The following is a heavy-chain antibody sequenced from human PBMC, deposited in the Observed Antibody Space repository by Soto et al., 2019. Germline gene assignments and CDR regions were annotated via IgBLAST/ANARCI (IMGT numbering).Heavy chain of an antibody. CDR1: GVTFSSLG. Sequence: QVQLVESGGGVVQPGRSLRLSCAASGVTFSSLGIHWVRQAPGKGLEWVAVTSYDGSNPYYADSVKGRFTISRDNSKNARYMQMNSLRAEDTAVYYCAKPSSGYDLGDYWGQGTLVTVSS. CDR3: AKPSSGYDLGDY. J-gene: IGHJ4*02. D-gene: IGHD5-12*01. V-gene: IGHV3-30*18. CDR2: TSYDGSNP.